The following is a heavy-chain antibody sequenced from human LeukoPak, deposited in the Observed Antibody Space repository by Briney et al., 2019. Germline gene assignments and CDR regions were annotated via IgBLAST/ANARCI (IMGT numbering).Heavy chain of an antibody. CDR2: ISGSGGST. V-gene: IGHV3-23*01. Sequence: GGSLRLSCAASGFTFSSYAMSWVRQAPGEGLEWVSAISGSGGSTYYADSVKGRFTISRDNSKNTLHLQMNSLRAEDTAVYYCAKEDGSGNLYYYYYMDVWGKGTTVTISS. CDR1: GFTFSSYA. D-gene: IGHD3-10*01. J-gene: IGHJ6*03. CDR3: AKEDGSGNLYYYYYMDV.